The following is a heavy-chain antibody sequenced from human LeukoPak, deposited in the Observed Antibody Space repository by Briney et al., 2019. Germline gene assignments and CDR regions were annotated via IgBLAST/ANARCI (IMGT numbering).Heavy chain of an antibody. CDR2: INANSGGT. Sequence: ASVKLSCKASGSTFTGYYMHWVRQAPGQGLEWMGWINANSGGTNYVQKFQGRVTMTRDTSISTAYMELSRVRADDTGVYYCARDGLEITGTTGVDYWGQGALVTVSS. CDR3: ARDGLEITGTTGVDY. D-gene: IGHD1-7*01. J-gene: IGHJ4*02. V-gene: IGHV1-2*02. CDR1: GSTFTGYY.